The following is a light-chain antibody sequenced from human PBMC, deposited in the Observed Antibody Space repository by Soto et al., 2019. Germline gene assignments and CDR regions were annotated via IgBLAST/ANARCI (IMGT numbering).Light chain of an antibody. V-gene: IGKV3-11*01. J-gene: IGKJ1*01. CDR1: QSVSNY. CDR2: DAS. Sequence: EIVLTQSPATLSLSPGERATLSCRASQSVSNYLAWYQQKPGQAPGLLIYDASKRATGTPARFTGSWYGTDFTLTTSSLEPEDFAVYHCQQRSNWPPWTFGQGTKVEIK. CDR3: QQRSNWPPWT.